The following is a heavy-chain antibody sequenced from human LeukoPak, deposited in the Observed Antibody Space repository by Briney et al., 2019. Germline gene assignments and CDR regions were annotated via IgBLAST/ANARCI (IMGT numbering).Heavy chain of an antibody. V-gene: IGHV4-39*01. Sequence: SETLSLTCTVSGGSISSSSYYWRWIRQPPGKGLEWIGSIYYSGSTYYNPSLKSRVTISVDTSKNQFSLKLSSVTAADTAVYYCSRSRGGYSYGSKFDYWGQGTLVTVSS. CDR3: SRSRGGYSYGSKFDY. CDR1: GGSISSSSYY. D-gene: IGHD5-18*01. CDR2: IYYSGST. J-gene: IGHJ4*02.